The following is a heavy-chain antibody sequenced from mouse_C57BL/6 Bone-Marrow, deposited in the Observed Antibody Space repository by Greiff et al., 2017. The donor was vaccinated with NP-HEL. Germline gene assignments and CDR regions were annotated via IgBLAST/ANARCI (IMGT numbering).Heavy chain of an antibody. CDR1: GYTFTDYE. V-gene: IGHV1-15*01. CDR2: IDPETGGT. CDR3: TRGVTIYFDY. Sequence: QVQLQQSGAELVRPGASVTLSCKASGYTFTDYEMHWVKQTPVQGLEWIGAIDPETGGTAYNQKFKGKAILTADKSSSTAYMELRSLTSEDSAVYYCTRGVTIYFDYWGQGTTLTVSS. J-gene: IGHJ2*01. D-gene: IGHD2-2*01.